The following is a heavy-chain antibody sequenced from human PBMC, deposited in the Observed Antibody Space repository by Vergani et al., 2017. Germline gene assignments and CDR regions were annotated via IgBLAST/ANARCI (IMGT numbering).Heavy chain of an antibody. J-gene: IGHJ4*02. CDR2: ISFDGTNE. CDR1: GFALNRHA. D-gene: IGHD2-2*02. CDR3: VRGRGLCAGGRCYTEAWDY. Sequence: QLQLVESGGGVVQPGTSLRLSCVVSGFALNRHAMYWVRQAPGKGLEWVVGISFDGTNEYYPDLVKGRFTISRDIAKNTLYLQVRSLRLEDTGVYHCVRGRGLCAGGRCYTEAWDYWGQGTPVTVSS. V-gene: IGHV3-30-3*01.